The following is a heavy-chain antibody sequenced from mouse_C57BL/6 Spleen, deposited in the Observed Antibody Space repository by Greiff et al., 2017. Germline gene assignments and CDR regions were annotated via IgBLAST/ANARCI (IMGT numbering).Heavy chain of an antibody. CDR3: ARGGNYGAMDY. CDR2: IYPGDGDT. J-gene: IGHJ4*01. V-gene: IGHV1-80*01. Sequence: LQESGAELVKPGASVKISCKASGYAFSSYWMNWVKQRPGKGLEWIGQIYPGDGDTNYNGKFKGKATLTADKSSSTAYMQLSSLTSEDSAVYFCARGGNYGAMDYWGQGTSVTVSS. D-gene: IGHD2-1*01. CDR1: GYAFSSYW.